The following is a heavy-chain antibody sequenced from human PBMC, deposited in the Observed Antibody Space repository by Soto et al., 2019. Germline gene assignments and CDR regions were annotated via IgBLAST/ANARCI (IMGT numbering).Heavy chain of an antibody. CDR2: ISSSGTTI. V-gene: IGHV3-11*01. CDR3: ARERLPTGDY. CDR1: EFTFSDYY. D-gene: IGHD2-2*01. J-gene: IGHJ4*02. Sequence: QVQLVESGGGLVKPGGSLRLSCAASEFTFSDYYMSWIRQAPGKGLEWVSYISSSGTTIYHADSVKGRFAISRDNAKNSLYMQMNSLRDEDTDVYYCARERLPTGDYWGQGTLVTVSS.